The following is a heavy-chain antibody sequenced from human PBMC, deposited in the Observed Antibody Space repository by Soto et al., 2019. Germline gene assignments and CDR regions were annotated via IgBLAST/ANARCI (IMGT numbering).Heavy chain of an antibody. V-gene: IGHV4-59*01. CDR2: IYYSGST. Sequence: SETLSLTCTVSGGSISSYYWSWIRQPPGKGLEWIGYIYYSGSTNYNPSLKSRVTISVDTSKNQFSLKLSSVTAADTAVYYCARLPMDDVSAFDIWGQGTMVTVSS. CDR1: GGSISSYY. D-gene: IGHD1-1*01. J-gene: IGHJ3*02. CDR3: ARLPMDDVSAFDI.